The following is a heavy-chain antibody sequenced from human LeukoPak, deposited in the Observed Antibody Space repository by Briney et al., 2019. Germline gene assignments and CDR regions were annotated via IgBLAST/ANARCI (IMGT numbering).Heavy chain of an antibody. CDR2: IYYSGST. D-gene: IGHD3-3*01. Sequence: SETLSLTCTVSGYSISSSYYWGWIRQPPGKGLEWIGSIYYSGSTYYNPSLKSRVTISVDTSKNQFSLKLSSVTAADTAVYYCARGRNYDFWSGYPGYYYYYMDVWGKGTTVTVSS. V-gene: IGHV4-38-2*02. CDR3: ARGRNYDFWSGYPGYYYYYMDV. J-gene: IGHJ6*03. CDR1: GYSISSSYY.